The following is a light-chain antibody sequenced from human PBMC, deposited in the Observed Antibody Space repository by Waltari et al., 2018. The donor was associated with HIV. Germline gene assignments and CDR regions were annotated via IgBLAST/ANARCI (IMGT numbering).Light chain of an antibody. CDR2: VGSNGTVG. J-gene: IGLJ3*02. V-gene: IGLV9-49*01. CDR1: SGFSHSN. Sequence: QPVLTHPPSASASLGASLTLTCTLSSGFSHSNVDWYPPKRVTGPRYVARVGSNGTVGSRGEDSPGRFSVLDSGLNRTLTIKNHQEEDEGDYHCGTDHASANDFFWLFGGGTKVTVL. CDR3: GTDHASANDFFWL.